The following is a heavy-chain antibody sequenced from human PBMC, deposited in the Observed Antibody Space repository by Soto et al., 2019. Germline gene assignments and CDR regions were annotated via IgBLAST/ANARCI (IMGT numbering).Heavy chain of an antibody. Sequence: SETLSLTCTVSGDSITSSKHYWSWIRQHPGKDLEWIGYIYLSGFTYSTPSLKSRVNMSLDTSKNQFSLKLSSVTAAHTAVYYFCRGRLDDFWSSYLYYLDSCGLGTLVTVSS. D-gene: IGHD3-3*01. CDR3: CRGRLDDFWSSYLYYLDS. CDR1: GDSITSSKHY. CDR2: IYLSGFT. J-gene: IGHJ4*02. V-gene: IGHV4-30-4*08.